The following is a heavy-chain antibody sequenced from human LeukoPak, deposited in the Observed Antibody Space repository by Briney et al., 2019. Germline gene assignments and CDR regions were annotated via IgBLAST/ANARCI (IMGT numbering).Heavy chain of an antibody. Sequence: GGSLRLSCAASGFTFSSYATSWVRQAPGKGLEWVSAISGSGGSTYYADSVKGRFTISRDNSKNTLYLQMNSLRAEDTAVYYCAKESNYDSSGYYLNWFDPWGQGTLVTVSS. CDR3: AKESNYDSSGYYLNWFDP. D-gene: IGHD3-22*01. CDR1: GFTFSSYA. J-gene: IGHJ5*02. V-gene: IGHV3-23*01. CDR2: ISGSGGST.